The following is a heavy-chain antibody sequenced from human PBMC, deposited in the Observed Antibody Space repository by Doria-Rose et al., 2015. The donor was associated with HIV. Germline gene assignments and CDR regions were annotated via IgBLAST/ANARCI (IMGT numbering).Heavy chain of an antibody. CDR2: IFSDDER. CDR3: ARIKSSRWYHKYYFDF. Sequence: QITLKESGPVLVKPTETLTLTCTVSGVSLSSPGMGVSWIRQPPGMALEWLANIFSDDERSYKTSLKSMPTISRGTSKSQVVLTMTDMDPVDTATYYCARIKSSRWYHKYYFDFWGQGTLVIVSA. CDR1: GVSLSSPGMG. J-gene: IGHJ4*02. D-gene: IGHD6-13*01. V-gene: IGHV2-26*01.